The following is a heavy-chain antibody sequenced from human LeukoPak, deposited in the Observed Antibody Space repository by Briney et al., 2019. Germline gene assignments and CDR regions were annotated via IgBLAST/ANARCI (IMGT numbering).Heavy chain of an antibody. Sequence: ASVKVSCKASGYTFTGNYMHWVRQAPGQGLEWMGWMNPNSGNTGYAQKFQGRVTMTRNTSISTAYMELSSLRSEDTAVYYCARSEGHYYDSSGYYELDYWGQGTLVTVSS. CDR3: ARSEGHYYDSSGYYELDY. D-gene: IGHD3-22*01. CDR1: GYTFTGNY. J-gene: IGHJ4*02. CDR2: MNPNSGNT. V-gene: IGHV1-8*02.